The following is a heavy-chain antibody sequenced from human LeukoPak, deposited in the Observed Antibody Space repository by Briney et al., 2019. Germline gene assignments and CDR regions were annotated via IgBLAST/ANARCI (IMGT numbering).Heavy chain of an antibody. J-gene: IGHJ5*02. Sequence: ASVKVSCKASGYTFTGYYMHWVRQAPGQGLEWMGWINPNSGGTNYAQKFQGRVTTTRGTSISTAYMELSRLRSDDTAVYYCARDPTLGIAVAGTHWFDPWGQGTLVTVSS. V-gene: IGHV1-2*02. CDR3: ARDPTLGIAVAGTHWFDP. D-gene: IGHD6-19*01. CDR1: GYTFTGYY. CDR2: INPNSGGT.